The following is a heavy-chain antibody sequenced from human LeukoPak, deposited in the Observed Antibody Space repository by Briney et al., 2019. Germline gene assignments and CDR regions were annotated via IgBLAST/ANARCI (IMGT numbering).Heavy chain of an antibody. D-gene: IGHD3-3*01. CDR3: AKWDQYDFWSGYSSFDY. Sequence: GGSLRLSCAASGFTFSSYAMSWVRQAPGKGLEWVSAISGSGGSTYYADSVKGRFTISRDNSKNTLYLQMNSLRAEDTAVYHCAKWDQYDFWSGYSSFDYWGQGTLVTVSS. CDR2: ISGSGGST. CDR1: GFTFSSYA. V-gene: IGHV3-23*01. J-gene: IGHJ4*02.